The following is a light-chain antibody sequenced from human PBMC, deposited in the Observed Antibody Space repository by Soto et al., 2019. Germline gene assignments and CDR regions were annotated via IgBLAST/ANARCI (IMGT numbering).Light chain of an antibody. CDR3: QQRFNWPGLT. Sequence: EIVLTQSPATLSLSPGERATLSCRASQSVNTFLAWYQQKPGQAPRLLISDASNRATGIPARFSGSGSGTDFTLTISILEPEDCAVYYCQQRFNWPGLTFGGGTKVEIK. V-gene: IGKV3-11*01. J-gene: IGKJ4*01. CDR1: QSVNTF. CDR2: DAS.